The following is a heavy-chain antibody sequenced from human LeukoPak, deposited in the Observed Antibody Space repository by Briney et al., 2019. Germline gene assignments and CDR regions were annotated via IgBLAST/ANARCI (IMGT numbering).Heavy chain of an antibody. V-gene: IGHV3-23*01. J-gene: IGHJ3*02. Sequence: PGGSLRLSCAASGFTFSSYAMSWVRQAPGKGLEWVSAISGSGGSTYYADSVKGRFTISRDNPKNTLYLQMNSLRAEDTAVYYCARVDCSSTSCYSNDAFDIWGQGTMVTVSS. CDR1: GFTFSSYA. CDR2: ISGSGGST. D-gene: IGHD2-2*01. CDR3: ARVDCSSTSCYSNDAFDI.